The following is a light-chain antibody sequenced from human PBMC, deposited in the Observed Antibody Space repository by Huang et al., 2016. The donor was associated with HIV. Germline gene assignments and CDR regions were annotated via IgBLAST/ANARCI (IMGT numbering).Light chain of an antibody. CDR3: QQYDTPPTT. CDR1: QNVGTS. CDR2: GAS. V-gene: IGKV3-15*01. Sequence: DTVMTQSPATLSVSTGESVTLSCRASQNVGTSSAWYQHKPGQAPSLLIFGASNRAIGGPPRFSGSGSGAEFTITINSLQSENFGVYYCQQYDTPPTTFGPGTTVDIK. J-gene: IGKJ3*01.